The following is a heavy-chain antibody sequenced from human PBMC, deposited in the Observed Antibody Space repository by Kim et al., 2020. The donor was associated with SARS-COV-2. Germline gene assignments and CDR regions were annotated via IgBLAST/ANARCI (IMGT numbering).Heavy chain of an antibody. Sequence: SETLSLTCTVSGGSISSSSYYWGWIRQPPGKGLEWIGSIYYSGSTYYNPSLKSRVTISVDTSKNQFSLKLSSVTAADTAVYYCARLGRQWLAVDYWGQGTLVTVSS. CDR3: ARLGRQWLAVDY. D-gene: IGHD6-19*01. CDR2: IYYSGST. V-gene: IGHV4-39*01. J-gene: IGHJ4*02. CDR1: GGSISSSSYY.